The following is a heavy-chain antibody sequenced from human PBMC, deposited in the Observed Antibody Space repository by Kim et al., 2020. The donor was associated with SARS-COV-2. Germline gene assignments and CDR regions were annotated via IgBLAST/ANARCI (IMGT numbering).Heavy chain of an antibody. Sequence: GGSLRLSCAASGFTFSNYSMNWVRQSPGKVLALVASIVRGRNYLSYADSVKGRFTISRENAENSLYLQMNSLRHEETAVYYCATAKQQLVKGGFGYWGQGNLVTVSS. CDR1: GFTFSNYS. CDR3: ATAKQQLVKGGFGY. D-gene: IGHD6-13*01. J-gene: IGHJ4*02. CDR2: IVRGRNYL. V-gene: IGHV3-21*06.